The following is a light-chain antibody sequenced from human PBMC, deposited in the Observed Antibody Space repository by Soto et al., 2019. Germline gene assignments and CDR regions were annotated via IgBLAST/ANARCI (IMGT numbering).Light chain of an antibody. Sequence: QPALTQPASVSGSPGQSTTLSCTGTSSDIGGYNYVSWYQQLPGEATKLIIYDVSDRPSGVSTRFSGSKSGNTASLTISGLQAEDEGDYYCSLFTRMYTYVFGTGTKVTVL. J-gene: IGLJ1*01. CDR3: SLFTRMYTYV. V-gene: IGLV2-14*01. CDR2: DVS. CDR1: SSDIGGYNY.